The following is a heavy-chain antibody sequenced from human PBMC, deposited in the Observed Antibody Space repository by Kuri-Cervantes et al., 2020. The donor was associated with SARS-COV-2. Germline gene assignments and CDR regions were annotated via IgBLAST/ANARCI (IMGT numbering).Heavy chain of an antibody. V-gene: IGHV1-8*01. J-gene: IGHJ5*02. CDR2: MNPNSGNT. CDR3: ARGIGSSGWYYNWFDP. CDR1: GYTFTSYD. Sequence: ASVKVSCKASGYTFTSYDINWVRQATGQGLEWMGWMNPNSGNTGYAQKFQGRVTMTRNTSISTAYMELSSLRSEDTAVYYCARGIGSSGWYYNWFDPWGQGTLVTVSS. D-gene: IGHD6-19*01.